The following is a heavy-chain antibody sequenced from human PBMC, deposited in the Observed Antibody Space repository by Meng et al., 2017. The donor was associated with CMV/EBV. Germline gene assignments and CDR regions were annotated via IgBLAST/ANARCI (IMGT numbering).Heavy chain of an antibody. J-gene: IGHJ4*02. Sequence: GGSLRLSCAASGFTFSSYSMNWVRQAPGKGLEWVSSISSSISYIYYADLVKGRFTISRDNAKNSLYLQMNSLRAEDTAVYYCARVGGLEFDYWGQGTLVTVSS. V-gene: IGHV3-21*01. CDR2: ISSSISYI. CDR3: ARVGGLEFDY. D-gene: IGHD3/OR15-3a*01. CDR1: GFTFSSYS.